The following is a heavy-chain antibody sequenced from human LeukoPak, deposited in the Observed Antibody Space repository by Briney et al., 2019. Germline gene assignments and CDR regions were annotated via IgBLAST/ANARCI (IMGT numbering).Heavy chain of an antibody. CDR1: GYTFTGYY. V-gene: IGHV1-69*13. D-gene: IGHD4-23*01. CDR2: IIPIFGTA. J-gene: IGHJ3*02. Sequence: SVKVSCKASGYTFTGYYMHWVRQAPGQGLEWMGGIIPIFGTANYAQKFQGRVTITADESTSIAYMELSSLRSEDTAVYYCARDRGYGGNPNDAFDIWGQGTMVTVSS. CDR3: ARDRGYGGNPNDAFDI.